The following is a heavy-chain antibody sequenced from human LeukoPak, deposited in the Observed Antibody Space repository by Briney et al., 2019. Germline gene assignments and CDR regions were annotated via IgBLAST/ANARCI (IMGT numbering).Heavy chain of an antibody. CDR1: GYTFTGYY. Sequence: ASVKVSCKASGYTFTGYYLHWVRQAPGQGLEWVGWINPNSGVTNYAQNFQGRVSMTSDTSISTVYMELSRLRSDDTAVYYCSREDCWGQGTLVTVSS. CDR2: INPNSGVT. CDR3: SREDC. V-gene: IGHV1-2*02. J-gene: IGHJ4*02.